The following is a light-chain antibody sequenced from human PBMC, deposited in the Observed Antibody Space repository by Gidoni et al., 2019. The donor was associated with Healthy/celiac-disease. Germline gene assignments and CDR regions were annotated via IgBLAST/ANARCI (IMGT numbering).Light chain of an antibody. V-gene: IGLV1-40*01. Sequence: QSVLTPPPSVSGAPGQRVTISCTGSSSNIGAGYDVHWYKQLPGTAPKLLIYGNSNRPSGVPDRFSGSKSGTSASLAITGLQAEDEADYYCQSYDSSLSGSYVFGTGTKVTVL. CDR1: SSNIGAGYD. CDR2: GNS. CDR3: QSYDSSLSGSYV. J-gene: IGLJ1*01.